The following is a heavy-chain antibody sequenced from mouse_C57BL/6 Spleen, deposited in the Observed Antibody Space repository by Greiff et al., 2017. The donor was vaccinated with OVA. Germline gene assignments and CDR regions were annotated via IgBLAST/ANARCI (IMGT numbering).Heavy chain of an antibody. Sequence: EVKLMESGGGLVKPGGSLKLSCAASGFTFSSYAMSWVRQTPEKRLEWVATISDGGSYTYYPDNVKGRFTISRDNAKNNLYLQMSHLKSEDTAMYYCAREDEHYAMDYWGQGTSVTVSS. CDR1: GFTFSSYA. J-gene: IGHJ4*01. CDR3: AREDEHYAMDY. CDR2: ISDGGSYT. V-gene: IGHV5-4*01.